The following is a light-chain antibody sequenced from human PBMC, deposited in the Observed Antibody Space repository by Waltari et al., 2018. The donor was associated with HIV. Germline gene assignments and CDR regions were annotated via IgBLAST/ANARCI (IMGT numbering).Light chain of an antibody. CDR3: QQYENWPPIT. V-gene: IGKV3-15*01. CDR2: GAF. CDR1: RSVNSN. Sequence: EIVMTQSPATLSVSPGERVTLSCRASRSVNSNLAWYQQKPGQAPRLLIYGAFGRAAGIPARFSGGGSTEFTLTISSLQSEDVAVYYCQQYENWPPITFGQGTRLEIK. J-gene: IGKJ5*01.